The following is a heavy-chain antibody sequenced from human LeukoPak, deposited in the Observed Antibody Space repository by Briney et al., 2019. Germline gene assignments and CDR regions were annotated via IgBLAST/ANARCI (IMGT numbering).Heavy chain of an antibody. CDR1: GFTFSSYA. J-gene: IGHJ4*02. CDR2: ISGSGGST. Sequence: PTGGSLGLSCAASGFTFSSYAMSWVRQAPGKGLEWVSAISGSGGSTYYADSVKGRFTISRDNSKNTLYLQMNSLRAEDTAVYYCAKLGSSGLFDYWGQGTLVTVSS. D-gene: IGHD6-19*01. CDR3: AKLGSSGLFDY. V-gene: IGHV3-23*01.